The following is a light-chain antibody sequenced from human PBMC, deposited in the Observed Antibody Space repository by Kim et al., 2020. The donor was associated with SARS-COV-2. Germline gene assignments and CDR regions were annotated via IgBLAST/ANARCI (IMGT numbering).Light chain of an antibody. CDR2: VAS. V-gene: IGKV1-17*01. Sequence: AFVGDTVTTTCRARQGIRNDLGSYQQKPGRAPKRMIYVASSLQSGVPSRVSGRGAGTEFTLTISSLQPEDIATYFSLQNNTYPITFGQGTRMEIK. CDR3: LQNNTYPIT. J-gene: IGKJ5*01. CDR1: QGIRND.